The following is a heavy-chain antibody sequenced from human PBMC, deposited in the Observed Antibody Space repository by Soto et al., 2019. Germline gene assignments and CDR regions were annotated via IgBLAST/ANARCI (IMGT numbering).Heavy chain of an antibody. D-gene: IGHD1-1*01. Sequence: PGGSLRLSCAASGFTFSSYSMNWVRQAPGSGPEWVSYISSSSNSIYYADSVKGRFTISRDNAKNSLYLQMNSLRAEDTAVYYCARDLSWGSNWYYYMDVWGKGTTVTVSS. J-gene: IGHJ6*03. V-gene: IGHV3-48*01. CDR1: GFTFSSYS. CDR3: ARDLSWGSNWYYYMDV. CDR2: ISSSSNSI.